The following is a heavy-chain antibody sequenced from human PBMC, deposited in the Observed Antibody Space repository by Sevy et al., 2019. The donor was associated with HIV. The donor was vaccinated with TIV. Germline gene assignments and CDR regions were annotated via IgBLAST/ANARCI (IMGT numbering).Heavy chain of an antibody. V-gene: IGHV3-30*03. CDR3: VRDAGYSTVWYPGY. CDR2: ISFDGSDK. Sequence: GGSLRLSYAASGFSFSTHAMLWVRQAPGKGLEWVAVISFDGSDKYYTDSVKGRFTISRDDSKNTLLLQVSSLRAEDTAVYYCVRDAGYSTVWYPGYWGQGTLVTVSS. J-gene: IGHJ4*02. D-gene: IGHD6-19*01. CDR1: GFSFSTHA.